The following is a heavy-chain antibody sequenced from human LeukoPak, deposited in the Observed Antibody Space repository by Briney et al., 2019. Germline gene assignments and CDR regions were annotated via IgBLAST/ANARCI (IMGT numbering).Heavy chain of an antibody. CDR1: GFTFSSYA. D-gene: IGHD3-10*01. Sequence: GGSLRLSCAASGFTFSSYAMNWVRQAPGKGLEWLSYISSDSSTIYSADSVKGRFTISRDNAKNSLYLQMHSLRAEDTAVCYCARDYGGIDYWGQGTLVTVSS. J-gene: IGHJ4*02. CDR2: ISSDSSTI. CDR3: ARDYGGIDY. V-gene: IGHV3-48*01.